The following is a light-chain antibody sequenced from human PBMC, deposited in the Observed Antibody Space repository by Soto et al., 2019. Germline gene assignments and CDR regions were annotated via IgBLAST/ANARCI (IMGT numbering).Light chain of an antibody. CDR1: TSNIGNNG. V-gene: IGLV1-36*01. J-gene: IGLJ3*02. CDR3: AAWDDTLNGVV. Sequence: QPVLTQPPSVSEAPRQRVTITCSGSTSNIGNNGVSWYQQLPGEAPKLLLYYDDLLSSGVSDRFSASKSGTSASLAISGLQSEDEADYYCAAWDDTLNGVVFGEGTKLTVL. CDR2: YDD.